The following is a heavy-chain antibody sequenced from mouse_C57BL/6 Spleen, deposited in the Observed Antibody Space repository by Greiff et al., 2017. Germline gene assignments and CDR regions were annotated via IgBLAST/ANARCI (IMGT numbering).Heavy chain of an antibody. CDR3: AKDGNHGDYYAMDY. CDR1: GFSLTSYG. Sequence: VQGVESGPGLVQPSQSLSITCTVSGFSLTSYGVHWVRQSPGKGLEWLGVIWRGGSTDYNAAFMSRLSITKDNSKSQVFFKMNSLQADDTAIYYCAKDGNHGDYYAMDYWGQGTSVTVSS. D-gene: IGHD1-2*01. J-gene: IGHJ4*01. CDR2: IWRGGST. V-gene: IGHV2-5*01.